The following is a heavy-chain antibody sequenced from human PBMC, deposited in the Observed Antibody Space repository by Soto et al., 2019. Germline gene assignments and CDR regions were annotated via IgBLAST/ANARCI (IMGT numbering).Heavy chain of an antibody. CDR2: IIPIFGTA. J-gene: IGHJ5*02. Sequence: QVQLVQSGAEVKKPGSSVKVSCKASGGTFSSYAISWVRQAPGQGLEWMGGIIPIFGTANYAQKFQGRVTSTADESTSTAYMALSSLRSEDTAVYYCARAGILRGYCSSTSCYGGAWFDPWGQGTLVTVSS. CDR1: GGTFSSYA. D-gene: IGHD2-2*01. CDR3: ARAGILRGYCSSTSCYGGAWFDP. V-gene: IGHV1-69*01.